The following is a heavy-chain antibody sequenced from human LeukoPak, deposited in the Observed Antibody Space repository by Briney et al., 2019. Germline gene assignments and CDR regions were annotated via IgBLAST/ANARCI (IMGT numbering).Heavy chain of an antibody. J-gene: IGHJ4*02. Sequence: GGSLRLSCAASGFTFSSYSMNWVRQAPGKGLEWVSYISSSSSTIYYADSVKGRFTISRDNAKNSLYLQMNSLRAEDTAVYYCARGKERYCSSTSCYTGDYWGQGTLVTVSS. CDR1: GFTFSSYS. CDR2: ISSSSSTI. D-gene: IGHD2-2*02. V-gene: IGHV3-48*01. CDR3: ARGKERYCSSTSCYTGDY.